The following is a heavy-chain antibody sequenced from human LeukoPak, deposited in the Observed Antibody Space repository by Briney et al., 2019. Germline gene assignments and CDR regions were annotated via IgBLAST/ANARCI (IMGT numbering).Heavy chain of an antibody. V-gene: IGHV3-53*01. D-gene: IGHD4-17*01. CDR1: GFTVSSNY. CDR2: IYSGGST. CDR3: AKGPTATTLGYFDY. Sequence: PGGSLRLSCVVSGFTVSSNYMSWVRQAPGKGLEWVSSIYSGGSTYYAESVRGRFTVSRDNSKNTLHLQMNSLRAEDTAVYYCAKGPTATTLGYFDYWGQGTLVTVSS. J-gene: IGHJ4*02.